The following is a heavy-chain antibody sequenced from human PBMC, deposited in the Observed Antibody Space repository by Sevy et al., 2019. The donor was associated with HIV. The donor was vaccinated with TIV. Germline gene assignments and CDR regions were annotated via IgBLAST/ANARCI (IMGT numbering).Heavy chain of an antibody. J-gene: IGHJ6*02. CDR1: GFTFSNAW. Sequence: GGSLRLSCAASGFTFSNAWMSWVRQAPGKGLEWVGRIKSKTDGGTTDYAAPVKGRFTMSRDDSKNTLYLQMNSLKTEDTAVYYCTTTIFGVGYYYYGMDVWGQGTTVTVSS. V-gene: IGHV3-15*01. CDR3: TTTIFGVGYYYYGMDV. D-gene: IGHD3-3*01. CDR2: IKSKTDGGTT.